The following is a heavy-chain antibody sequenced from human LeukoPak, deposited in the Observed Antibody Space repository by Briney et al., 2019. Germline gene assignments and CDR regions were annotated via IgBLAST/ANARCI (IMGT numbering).Heavy chain of an antibody. CDR3: AKDKAPGRWHTPSDF. CDR1: AFTFRTYA. CDR2: ISDSGDGT. Sequence: GGSLRLSCAASAFTFRTYAMSWVRQAPGKGLEWVSGISDSGDGTYYAESVKGRFTISGDNSKNTVFLQMNSLRADDTAKYYCAKDKAPGRWHTPSDFWGQGTLVTVSS. J-gene: IGHJ4*02. V-gene: IGHV3-23*01. D-gene: IGHD5-24*01.